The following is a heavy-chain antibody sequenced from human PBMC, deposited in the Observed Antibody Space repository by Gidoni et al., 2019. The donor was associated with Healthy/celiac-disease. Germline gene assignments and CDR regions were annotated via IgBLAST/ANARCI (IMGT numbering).Heavy chain of an antibody. J-gene: IGHJ4*02. CDR2: ISGCGGST. CDR3: AKDSGITGTPRDY. V-gene: IGHV3-23*01. D-gene: IGHD1-7*01. CDR1: GFTFGSYA. Sequence: EVQLLESGGGLVQPGGSLRLSCAPSGFTFGSYAMSWVRQAPGKGLEWVSAISGCGGSTYYADSVKGRFTIFRDNSKNTLYLQMNSLRAEDTAVYYCAKDSGITGTPRDYWGQGTLVTVSS.